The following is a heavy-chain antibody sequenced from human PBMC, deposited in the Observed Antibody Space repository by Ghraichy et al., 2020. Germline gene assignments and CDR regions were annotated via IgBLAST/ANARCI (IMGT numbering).Heavy chain of an antibody. V-gene: IGHV4-4*09. CDR1: GGSIGTYY. J-gene: IGHJ5*02. CDR2: IFSIGTT. Sequence: LTCTVSGGSIGTYYWNWIRQPPGKGLEWIGYIFSIGTTNYNASLKSRLTISLDTSKNQVSLKLNSVTAADTAVYYCARQGPATRIQPIDLWGQGTLVTVSS. CDR3: ARQGPATRIQPIDL. D-gene: IGHD2-21*01.